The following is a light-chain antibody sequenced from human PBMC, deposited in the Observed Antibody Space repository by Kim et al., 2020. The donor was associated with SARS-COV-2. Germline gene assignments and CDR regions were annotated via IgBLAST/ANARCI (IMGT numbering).Light chain of an antibody. V-gene: IGKV1-17*01. CDR3: LQHNTYPWT. CDR1: QGIRSD. Sequence: ASVGERVTITCRASQGIRSDLGWYQQKAEKATKRLVYAASILNSGVPSRFSGSASGTDFTLTISSLQPEDFATYYCLQHNTYPWTFGQGTKVDIK. J-gene: IGKJ1*01. CDR2: AAS.